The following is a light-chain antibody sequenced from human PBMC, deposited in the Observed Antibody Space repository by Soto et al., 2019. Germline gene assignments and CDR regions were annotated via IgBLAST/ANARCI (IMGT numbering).Light chain of an antibody. CDR3: ATWETSPSPHVV. Sequence: QSVLTQPPSVSAAPGQRVTISCSGAYSNIGTNSVSWYQQLPGAAPKLLIYDNDRRLSEIPDRFSASKSGTSATLGIAGLQTGDEADYYCATWETSPSPHVVFGGGTKLTV. CDR2: DND. J-gene: IGLJ2*01. CDR1: YSNIGTNS. V-gene: IGLV1-51*01.